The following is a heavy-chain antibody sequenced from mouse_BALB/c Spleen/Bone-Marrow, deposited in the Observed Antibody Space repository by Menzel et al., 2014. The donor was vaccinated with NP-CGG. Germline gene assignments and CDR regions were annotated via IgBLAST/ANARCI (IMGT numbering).Heavy chain of an antibody. CDR1: GYTFTSYW. J-gene: IGHJ2*01. V-gene: IGHV1-7*01. Sequence: QVQLQQPGADLAKPGASVKMSCTASGYTFTSYWMHWVKQRPGQGLEWIGYINPSTGYTEYNQKFKDKATLTADKSSSTAYMQLSSLTSEDSAVYYFARERYAGYYFDYWGQGTTLTVSS. D-gene: IGHD2-3*01. CDR3: ARERYAGYYFDY. CDR2: INPSTGYT.